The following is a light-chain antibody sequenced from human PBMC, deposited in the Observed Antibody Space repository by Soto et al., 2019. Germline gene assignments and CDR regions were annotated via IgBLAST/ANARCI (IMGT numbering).Light chain of an antibody. CDR1: QSVSRY. Sequence: EIVLTQSPATLSLSPGERATLSCRASQSVSRYLAWYQQNPGQAPRLLIYAASDRATGIPARFSGSGSGTDFTLTISSLEPEDVAVYYCQQRSNWPPAFGQGTKLEIK. CDR3: QQRSNWPPA. J-gene: IGKJ2*01. V-gene: IGKV3-11*01. CDR2: AAS.